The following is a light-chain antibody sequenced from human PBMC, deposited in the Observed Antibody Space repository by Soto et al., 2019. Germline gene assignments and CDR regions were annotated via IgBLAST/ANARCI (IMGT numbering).Light chain of an antibody. CDR1: SSDVGGYNY. J-gene: IGLJ1*01. V-gene: IGLV2-14*01. CDR2: EVS. Sequence: QSALTQPASVSGSPGQSITISCTGTSSDVGGYNYVSWYQQHPGKAPKLMIYEVSNRPSGGSNRFSGSKSGNTASLTISGRQAEGEADYYCTSYTSSITYVFGTGTKLTVL. CDR3: TSYTSSITYV.